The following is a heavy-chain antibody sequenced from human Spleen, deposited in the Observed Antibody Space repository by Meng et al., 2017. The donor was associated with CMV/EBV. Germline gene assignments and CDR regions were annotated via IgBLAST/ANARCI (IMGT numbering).Heavy chain of an antibody. CDR3: ARDTGLGSYKPFYYYGLDV. CDR2: IKQDASEK. Sequence: GESLKISCAASGFTFSNYAMSWVRQAPGKGLEWVANIKQDASEKYYVDSVKGRFTISRDNAKNTLYLQMNSLRAEDTAVYFCARDTGLGSYKPFYYYGLDVWGQGATVTVSS. CDR1: GFTFSNYA. V-gene: IGHV3-7*01. J-gene: IGHJ6*02. D-gene: IGHD3-10*01.